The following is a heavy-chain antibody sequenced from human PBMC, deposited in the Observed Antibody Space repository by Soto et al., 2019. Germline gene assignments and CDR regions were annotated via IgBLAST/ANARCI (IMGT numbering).Heavy chain of an antibody. V-gene: IGHV4-39*01. CDR3: ARLGVTTLKVPPYYMDV. Sequence: SETLSLTCTVSGGSISSSSYYWGWIRQPPGKGLEWIGSIYYSGSTYYNPSLKSRVTISVDTSKNQFSLKLSSVTAADTAVYYCARLGVTTLKVPPYYMDVWGKGTTVTVSS. D-gene: IGHD4-4*01. CDR2: IYYSGST. CDR1: GGSISSSSYY. J-gene: IGHJ6*03.